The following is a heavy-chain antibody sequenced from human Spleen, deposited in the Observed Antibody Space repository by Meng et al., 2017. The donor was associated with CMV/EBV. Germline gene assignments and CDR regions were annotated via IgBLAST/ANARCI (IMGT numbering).Heavy chain of an antibody. V-gene: IGHV4-34*01. CDR2: INHSGST. D-gene: IGHD4-23*01. CDR3: ARGGVGTPSGGFDL. J-gene: IGHJ2*01. Sequence: VYGGSFSGYYWGWIRQPPGKGLEWIGEINHSGSTNYNPSLKSRVTISVDTSKNQFSLKLSSVTAADTAVYYCARGGVGTPSGGFDLWGRGTLVTVSS. CDR1: GGSFSGYY.